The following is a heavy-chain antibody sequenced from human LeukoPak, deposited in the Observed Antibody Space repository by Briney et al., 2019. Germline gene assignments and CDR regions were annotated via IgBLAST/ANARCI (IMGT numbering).Heavy chain of an antibody. CDR2: INHSGST. J-gene: IGHJ3*02. V-gene: IGHV4-34*01. D-gene: IGHD6-13*01. CDR1: GGSFSGYY. Sequence: SETLSLTCAVYGGSFSGYYWSWIRQPPGKGRGGIGEINHSGSTNCNPSLKSRVTISVDTSKNQFSLKLSSVTAADTAVYYCARFGYSSSWYQRAFDIWGQGTMVAVSS. CDR3: ARFGYSSSWYQRAFDI.